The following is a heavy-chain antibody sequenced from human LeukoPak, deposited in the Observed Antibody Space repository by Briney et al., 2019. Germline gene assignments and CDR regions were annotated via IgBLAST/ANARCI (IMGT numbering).Heavy chain of an antibody. Sequence: ASVKVSCKASGYYFASYYIHWVRQAPGQGLEWMGIINPSAGSTGYAQKFQGRVTMTRDMSTSTVYMELSSLRSEDTAVYYCARDPESSSWYYFDYWGQGTLVTVSS. CDR1: GYYFASYY. V-gene: IGHV1-46*01. J-gene: IGHJ4*02. CDR3: ARDPESSSWYYFDY. CDR2: INPSAGST. D-gene: IGHD6-13*01.